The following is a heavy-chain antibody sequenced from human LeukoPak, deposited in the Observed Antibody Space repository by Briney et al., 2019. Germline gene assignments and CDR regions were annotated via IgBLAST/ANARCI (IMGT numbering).Heavy chain of an antibody. CDR1: GGSFSGYY. Sequence: PSETLSLTCAVYGGSFSGYYWSWIRQPPGKGLEWIGEINHSGSTNYNPSLKSRVTISGDTSKNQFSLKLSSVTAVDTAVYYCARSASPYSSEYYFDYWGQGTLVTVSS. J-gene: IGHJ4*02. D-gene: IGHD6-19*01. V-gene: IGHV4-34*01. CDR3: ARSASPYSSEYYFDY. CDR2: INHSGST.